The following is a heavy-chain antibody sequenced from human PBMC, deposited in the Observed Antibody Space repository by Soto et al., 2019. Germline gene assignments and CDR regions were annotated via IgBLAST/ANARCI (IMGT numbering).Heavy chain of an antibody. D-gene: IGHD5-18*01. V-gene: IGHV3-48*01. CDR2: ISSSSSTI. CDR1: GFTFSSYS. Sequence: GGSLRLSCAASGFTFSSYSMNWVRQAPGKGLEWVSYISSSSSTIYYGDSVKGRFTISRDNAKNSLYLQMNSLRAEDTAVYYCARVPQFVDTFSPAYYYYYYMDVWGKGTTVTVSS. CDR3: ARVPQFVDTFSPAYYYYYYMDV. J-gene: IGHJ6*03.